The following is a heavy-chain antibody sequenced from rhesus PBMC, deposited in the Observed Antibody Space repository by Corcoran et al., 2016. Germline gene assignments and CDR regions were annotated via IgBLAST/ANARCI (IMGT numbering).Heavy chain of an antibody. V-gene: IGHV4-173*01. J-gene: IGHJ4*01. CDR1: CGSISSNS. Sequence: QLQLQESGPGLVKPSETLSLTCAVSCGSISSNSWTWIRQPPGKGLEWMGRIYGDDRSTDYNPSLRSRVTISTDTSKTQFSLKVDSVTAADTAVYYCVGLMVAGPVEYWGQGVLVTVSS. CDR3: VGLMVAGPVEY. CDR2: IYGDDRST. D-gene: IGHD6-37*01.